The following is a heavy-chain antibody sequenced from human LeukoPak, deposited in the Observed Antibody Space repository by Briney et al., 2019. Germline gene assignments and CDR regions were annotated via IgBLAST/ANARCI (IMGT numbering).Heavy chain of an antibody. CDR3: AADPLFNYYGSGSYPNPDY. J-gene: IGHJ4*02. V-gene: IGHV1-58*01. D-gene: IGHD3-10*01. CDR1: GFTFTSSA. Sequence: SVKVSCKASGFTFTSSAVQWVRQARGQRLEWIGWIVVGSGSTNYAQKFQERVTITRDMSTSTAYMELSSLRSEDTAVYYCAADPLFNYYGSGSYPNPDYWGQGTLVTISS. CDR2: IVVGSGST.